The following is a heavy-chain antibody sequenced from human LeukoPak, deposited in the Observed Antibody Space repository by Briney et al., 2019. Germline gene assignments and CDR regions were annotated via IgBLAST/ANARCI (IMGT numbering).Heavy chain of an antibody. Sequence: ASVKVSCKASGYTFTSYCISWVRQAPGQGLEWMGWISAYNGNTNYAQKLQGRVTMTTDTSTSTAYMELRSLRSDDTAVYYCARDSREHYYDSSGRFNWFDPWGQGTLVTVSS. D-gene: IGHD3-22*01. J-gene: IGHJ5*02. CDR3: ARDSREHYYDSSGRFNWFDP. V-gene: IGHV1-18*01. CDR2: ISAYNGNT. CDR1: GYTFTSYC.